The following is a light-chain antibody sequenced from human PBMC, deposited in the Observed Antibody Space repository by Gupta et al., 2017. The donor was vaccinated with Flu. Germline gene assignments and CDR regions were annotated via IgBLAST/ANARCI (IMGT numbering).Light chain of an antibody. CDR2: AAS. CDR3: QKFNGAPLT. V-gene: IGKV1-27*01. Sequence: SPSSLSASVGDRITITCRASQDIRDSLAWYQHKPGKGPSLLIYAASTLHSGVPSRFRGSGSGTEFTLTISSLQPEDVATYYCQKFNGAPLTFGGRTKVEI. CDR1: QDIRDS. J-gene: IGKJ4*01.